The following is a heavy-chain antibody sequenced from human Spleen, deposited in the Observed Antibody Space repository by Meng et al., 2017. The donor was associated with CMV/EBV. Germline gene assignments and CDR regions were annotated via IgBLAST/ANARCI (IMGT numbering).Heavy chain of an antibody. J-gene: IGHJ5*02. CDR2: MNPNSGNT. D-gene: IGHD6-13*01. V-gene: IGHV1-8*01. Sequence: GGSLRLSCAASGSTFTSYDINWVRQATGQGLEWMGWMNPNSGNTGYAQKFQGRVTMTRNTSISTAYMELSSLRSEDTAVYYCARGRANIAAAGRVWFDPWGQGTLVTSPQ. CDR1: GSTFTSYD. CDR3: ARGRANIAAAGRVWFDP.